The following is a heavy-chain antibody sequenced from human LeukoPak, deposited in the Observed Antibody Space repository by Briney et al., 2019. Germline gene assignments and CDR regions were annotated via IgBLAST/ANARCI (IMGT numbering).Heavy chain of an antibody. V-gene: IGHV4-59*01. D-gene: IGHD1-26*01. J-gene: IGHJ4*02. CDR3: ARGEWDLLFDY. Sequence: SETLSLTCTVSGGSISGYYWSWIRQPPGKGLEWIGYIFYSGSTNYNPSLKSRVTISVDTSKNQFSLKLSSVTAADTAVYYCARGEWDLLFDYWGQGTLVTVSS. CDR2: IFYSGST. CDR1: GGSISGYY.